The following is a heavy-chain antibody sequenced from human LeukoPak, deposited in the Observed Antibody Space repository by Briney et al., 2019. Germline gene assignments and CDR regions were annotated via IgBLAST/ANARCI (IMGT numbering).Heavy chain of an antibody. CDR2: ISSSGGST. CDR3: AKVNQGDSFYFDY. V-gene: IGHV3-23*01. Sequence: AGSLTVSCAVSGFTFSSYAMSWVRQALGKGLEWVSGISSSGGSTYYADSVKGRFTISRDNSKNTLYLQMNSLRAEDTAVYYCAKVNQGDSFYFDYWGQGTLAAVSS. J-gene: IGHJ4*02. CDR1: GFTFSSYA. D-gene: IGHD2-21*02.